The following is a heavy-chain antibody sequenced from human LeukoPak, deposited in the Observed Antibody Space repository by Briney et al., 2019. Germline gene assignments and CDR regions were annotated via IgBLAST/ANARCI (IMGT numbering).Heavy chain of an antibody. Sequence: GGSLRLSCTASGFTFSNFWMGWVRQAPGKGLEWVANIKQDETEKFYLGSVKGRFTISRDNAKNSLYLQMNSLRVEDTALYYGLKNRLPNLALAGSFDYWAREPWSPSPQ. D-gene: IGHD6-19*01. CDR1: GFTFSNFW. V-gene: IGHV3-7*03. J-gene: IGHJ4*02. CDR3: LKNRLPNLALAGSFDY. CDR2: IKQDETEK.